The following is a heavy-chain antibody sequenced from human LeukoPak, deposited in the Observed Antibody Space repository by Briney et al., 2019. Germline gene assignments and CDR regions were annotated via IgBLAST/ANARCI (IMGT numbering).Heavy chain of an antibody. Sequence: PSETLSLTCTVSGYSISSGYYWGWIRQPPGKGLEWIGSIYHSRSTYYSPSLKSRVTISVDTSKNQFSLKLSSVTAADTAVYYCARDIRAYCSSTSCYYYYYMDVWGKGTTVTVSS. V-gene: IGHV4-38-2*02. D-gene: IGHD2-2*01. CDR1: GYSISSGYY. CDR3: ARDIRAYCSSTSCYYYYYMDV. J-gene: IGHJ6*03. CDR2: IYHSRST.